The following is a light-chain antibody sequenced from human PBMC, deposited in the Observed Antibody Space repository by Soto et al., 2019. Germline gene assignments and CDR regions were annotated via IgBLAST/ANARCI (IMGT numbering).Light chain of an antibody. V-gene: IGKV1-5*03. CDR1: QSISSW. Sequence: DIQMTQSPSTLSACVGDRVTITCRASQSISSWLAWYQQKPGKAPKLLIYKASSLESGVPSRFSGSGSGTEFTLTISSLQPDDFATYYCQQYNSYSTWTFGQGTKV. J-gene: IGKJ1*01. CDR2: KAS. CDR3: QQYNSYSTWT.